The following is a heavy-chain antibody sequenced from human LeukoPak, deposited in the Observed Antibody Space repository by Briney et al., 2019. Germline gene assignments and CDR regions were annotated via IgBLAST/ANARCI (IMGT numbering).Heavy chain of an antibody. D-gene: IGHD3-10*01. CDR2: ISWHGGNT. Sequence: GGSLRLSCAASGFTFDDYAMHWVRQAPGKGLEWVSLISWHGGNTYYADSVKGRFTISRDNSKNSLYLRMNSLRAEDTALYYCAKSPNRYGSGSLNWFDPWGQGTLVTVSS. CDR1: GFTFDDYA. V-gene: IGHV3-43D*03. J-gene: IGHJ5*01. CDR3: AKSPNRYGSGSLNWFDP.